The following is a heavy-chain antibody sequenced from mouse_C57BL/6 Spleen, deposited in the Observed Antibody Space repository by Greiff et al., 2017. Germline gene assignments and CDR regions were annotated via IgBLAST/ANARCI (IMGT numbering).Heavy chain of an antibody. CDR2: INPSNGGT. D-gene: IGHD2-4*01. J-gene: IGHJ4*01. Sequence: QVQLQQPGTELVKPGASVKLSCKASGYTFTSYWMHWVKQRPGQGLEWIGNINPSNGGTNYNEKFKSKATLTVDKASSTAYMQLSSLTSEDSAVYYCARSDDYDREYYAMDYWGQGTSVTVSS. V-gene: IGHV1-53*01. CDR1: GYTFTSYW. CDR3: ARSDDYDREYYAMDY.